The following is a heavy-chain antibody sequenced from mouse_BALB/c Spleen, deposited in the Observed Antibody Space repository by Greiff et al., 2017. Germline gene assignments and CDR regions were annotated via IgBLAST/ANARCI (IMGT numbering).Heavy chain of an antibody. D-gene: IGHD1-2*01. CDR3: ARRYYGYVGDFGY. CDR1: GYSITSDYA. Sequence: DVKLQESGPGLVKPSQSLSLTCTVTGYSITSDYAWNRIRQFPGNKLEWMGYISYSGSTSYNPSLKSRISITRDTSKNQFFLQLNSVTTEDTATYYCARRYYGYVGDFGYWGQGTTLTVSS. V-gene: IGHV3-2*02. J-gene: IGHJ2*01. CDR2: ISYSGST.